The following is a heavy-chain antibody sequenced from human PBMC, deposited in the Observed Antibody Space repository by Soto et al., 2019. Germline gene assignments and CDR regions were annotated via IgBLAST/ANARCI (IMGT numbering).Heavy chain of an antibody. CDR3: ARDPGWYYDSSGDYPSLPRYYYGMDV. D-gene: IGHD3-22*01. V-gene: IGHV3-74*01. CDR2: INSDGSST. J-gene: IGHJ6*02. Sequence: EVQLVESGGGLVQPGGSLRLSCAASGFTFSSYWMHWVRQAPGKGLVWVSRINSDGSSTSYADSVKGRFTISRDNAKNTLELQMHSLRAEDTAVYYCARDPGWYYDSSGDYPSLPRYYYGMDVWGQGTTVTVSS. CDR1: GFTFSSYW.